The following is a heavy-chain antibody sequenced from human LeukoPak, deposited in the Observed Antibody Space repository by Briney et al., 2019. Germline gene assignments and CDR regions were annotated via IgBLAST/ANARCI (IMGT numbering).Heavy chain of an antibody. V-gene: IGHV1-18*01. J-gene: IGHJ6*03. CDR2: ISAYNGNT. D-gene: IGHD4-17*01. Sequence: ASVKVSCKASGYTFTSYGIIWVRQAPGQGLEWMGWISAYNGNTNYAQKLQGRVTMTTDTSTSTAYMELRSLRSDDTAVYYCARDYGDYAVPDYYYYMDVWGKGTTVTVSS. CDR3: ARDYGDYAVPDYYYYMDV. CDR1: GYTFTSYG.